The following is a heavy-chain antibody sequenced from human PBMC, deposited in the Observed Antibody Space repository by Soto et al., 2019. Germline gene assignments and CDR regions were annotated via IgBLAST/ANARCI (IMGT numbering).Heavy chain of an antibody. J-gene: IGHJ4*02. D-gene: IGHD3-16*01. CDR1: GFSFSSYA. CDR3: HRAAHSYASVGHFDY. Sequence: EVQLLESGGGLIQPGGSLRLSCAASGFSFSSYAMGWVRQAPGKGLEWVSHISDSGGKTYYADSVKGRFTVSRDNSKNTLFLQMNSLRAEDTAVYYCHRAAHSYASVGHFDYWGQGTLVTVSS. CDR2: ISDSGGKT. V-gene: IGHV3-23*01.